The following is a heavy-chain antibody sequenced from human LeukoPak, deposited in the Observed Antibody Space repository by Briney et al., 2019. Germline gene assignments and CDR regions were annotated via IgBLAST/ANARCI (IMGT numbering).Heavy chain of an antibody. CDR1: GYTFTSYD. J-gene: IGHJ6*02. Sequence: ASVKASCKASGYTFTSYDINWVRQATGQGLEWMGWMNPNSGNTGYAQKFRGRVTMTRNTSISTAYMELSSLRSEDTAVYYCARGMITIFGVGYGMDVWGQGTTVTVSS. CDR2: MNPNSGNT. D-gene: IGHD3-3*01. V-gene: IGHV1-8*01. CDR3: ARGMITIFGVGYGMDV.